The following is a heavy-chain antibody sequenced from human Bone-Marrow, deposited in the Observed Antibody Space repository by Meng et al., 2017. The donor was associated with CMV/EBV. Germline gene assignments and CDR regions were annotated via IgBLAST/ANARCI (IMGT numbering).Heavy chain of an antibody. J-gene: IGHJ5*02. CDR3: ARHHLGSADL. Sequence: CAASGFTFSPYWMHWVRQAPGKGLEWVSLIKSDGRSTIYADSVKGRFTISRDNAKNTLSLQMSNLGADDTAVYYCARHHLGSADLWGHGTLVTVSS. D-gene: IGHD1-26*01. CDR1: GFTFSPYW. V-gene: IGHV3-74*01. CDR2: IKSDGRST.